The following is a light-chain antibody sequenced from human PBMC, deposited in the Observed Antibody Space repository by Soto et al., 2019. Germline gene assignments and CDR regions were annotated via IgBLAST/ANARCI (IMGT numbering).Light chain of an antibody. Sequence: QSALTQPRSVSGSPGQSVTISCTGTSSDVGGYNFVSWYQQHPGKVPKLMIYDVSQRPSGVPDRFSGSKSGNTASLTISGHQAEDEADYYCCSYAGSYSLFGGGTKLTVL. V-gene: IGLV2-11*01. CDR1: SSDVGGYNF. CDR3: CSYAGSYSL. CDR2: DVS. J-gene: IGLJ2*01.